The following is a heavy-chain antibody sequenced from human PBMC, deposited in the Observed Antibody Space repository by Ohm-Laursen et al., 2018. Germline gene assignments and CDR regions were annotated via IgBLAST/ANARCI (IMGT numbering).Heavy chain of an antibody. CDR3: ARARSGGGYCSSNSCVYYYYGMDV. Sequence: ASVKASCKASGYTFTGYYIHWVRQAPGQGLEWLGWINPNTGGTNYAQNFDDRVTMTRDTSISTAYMELSRLRSDDTAVHYCARARSGGGYCSSNSCVYYYYGMDVWGQGTTVTVSS. J-gene: IGHJ6*02. D-gene: IGHD2-2*01. CDR2: INPNTGGT. CDR1: GYTFTGYY. V-gene: IGHV1-2*02.